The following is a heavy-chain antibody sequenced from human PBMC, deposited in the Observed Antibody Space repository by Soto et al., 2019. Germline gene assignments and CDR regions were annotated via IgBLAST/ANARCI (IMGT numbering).Heavy chain of an antibody. CDR2: TYFRSKWYN. J-gene: IGHJ5*02. CDR3: AKGDNLGPKTGYAFDP. CDR1: GDSVSSNTAF. D-gene: IGHD5-12*01. V-gene: IGHV6-1*01. Sequence: PSQTLSLTCDISGDSVSSNTAFWNWIRQSPSRGLEWLGRTYFRSKWYNDYAVSVKSRIIINPDTSNNQFSLQLNSVTPEDTAVYFCAKGDNLGPKTGYAFDPWGQGIMVTVSS.